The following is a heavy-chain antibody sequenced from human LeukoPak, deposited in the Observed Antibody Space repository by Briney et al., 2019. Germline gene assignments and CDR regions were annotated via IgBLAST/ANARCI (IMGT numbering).Heavy chain of an antibody. CDR3: ARVPYCGGDCYADY. J-gene: IGHJ4*02. V-gene: IGHV4-31*03. CDR2: IYYRGST. Sequence: PSETPSLTCTVSGGSISSGGYYWSWIRQHPGKGLEWIGYIYYRGSTYYNPSLKSRVTISVDTSKNQFSLKLSSVTAADTAVYYCARVPYCGGDCYADYWGQGTLVTVSS. D-gene: IGHD2-21*02. CDR1: GGSISSGGYY.